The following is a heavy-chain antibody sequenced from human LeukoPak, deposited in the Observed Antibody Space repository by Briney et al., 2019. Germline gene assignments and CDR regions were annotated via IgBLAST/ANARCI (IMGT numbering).Heavy chain of an antibody. CDR3: AREDRDYYYGSGSYPSVYFDY. Sequence: PGGSLRLSCAASGLTFSNYWMTWVRQAPGKGLECVANIKQDGSEKYYVDSVKGRFTIPRDNAKNSLYLQMNSLRAEDTAVYYCAREDRDYYYGSGSYPSVYFDYWGQGTLVTVSS. J-gene: IGHJ4*02. V-gene: IGHV3-7*01. CDR2: IKQDGSEK. CDR1: GLTFSNYW. D-gene: IGHD3-10*01.